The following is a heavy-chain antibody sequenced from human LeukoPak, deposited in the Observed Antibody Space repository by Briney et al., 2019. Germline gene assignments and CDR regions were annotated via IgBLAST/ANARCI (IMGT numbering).Heavy chain of an antibody. CDR1: GFNFGEFW. CDR2: ISGSGGST. Sequence: PEGSLRLSCAASGFNFGEFWMAWVRQAPGKGLEWVSAISGSGGSTYYADSVKGRFTISRDNSKNTLYLQMNSLRAEDTAVYYCAKLVDYGDYGHYWGQGTLVTVSS. D-gene: IGHD4-17*01. J-gene: IGHJ4*02. CDR3: AKLVDYGDYGHY. V-gene: IGHV3-23*01.